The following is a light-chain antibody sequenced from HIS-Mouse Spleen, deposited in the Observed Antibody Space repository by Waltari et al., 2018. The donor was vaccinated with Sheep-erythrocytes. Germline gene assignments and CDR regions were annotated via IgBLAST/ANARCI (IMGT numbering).Light chain of an antibody. CDR2: WAS. CDR3: QQYYSTLT. J-gene: IGKJ4*01. CDR1: QSVLYSSNNKNY. Sequence: DIVMTQSPDSLAVSLGERATINCKSSQSVLYSSNNKNYLAWYQKKPGQPPKLLIYWASTRESVVPDRFSGSGSGTDFTLTISSLQAEDVAVYYCQQYYSTLTFGGGTKVEIK. V-gene: IGKV4-1*01.